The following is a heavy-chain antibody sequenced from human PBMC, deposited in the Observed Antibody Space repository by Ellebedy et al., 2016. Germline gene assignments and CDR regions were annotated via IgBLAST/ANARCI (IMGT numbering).Heavy chain of an antibody. CDR2: ITSKAYGGTT. CDR1: GFAFRNYA. CDR3: STSLRLGELSLYRGYYYMDV. J-gene: IGHJ6*03. Sequence: GGSLRLSXTASGFAFRNYAMTWFRKAPGRGLEWVGFITSKAYGGTTEYAASVKGRFTISRDDSKSIAYLQMNSLQTEDTAIYYCSTSLRLGELSLYRGYYYMDVWGKGTTVTVSS. V-gene: IGHV3-49*03. D-gene: IGHD3-16*02.